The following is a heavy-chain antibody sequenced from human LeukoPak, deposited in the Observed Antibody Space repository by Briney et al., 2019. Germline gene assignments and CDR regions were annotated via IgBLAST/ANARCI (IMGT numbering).Heavy chain of an antibody. CDR1: GFTFSSYA. J-gene: IGHJ4*02. Sequence: GSLRLSCAASGFTFSSYAMSWVRQAPGKGLEWVSVISGSGDSTYYADSVEGRCTISRDNSKDALYLQMNSLRAEDTAVYYCARVGYSGYDYDYWGQGTLVTVSS. D-gene: IGHD5-12*01. V-gene: IGHV3-23*01. CDR3: ARVGYSGYDYDY. CDR2: ISGSGDST.